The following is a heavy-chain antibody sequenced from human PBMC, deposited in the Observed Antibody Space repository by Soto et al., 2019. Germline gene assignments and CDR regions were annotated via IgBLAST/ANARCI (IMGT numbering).Heavy chain of an antibody. Sequence: ASVKVSCKASGYTFTGYYMHWVRQAPGQGLEWMGWINPNSGGTNYAQKFQGRVTMTRDTSISTAYMELSRLRSDDTAVYYCARDAVHYYGSGGYYNDLYYFDHWGQGTLVTVSS. CDR1: GYTFTGYY. D-gene: IGHD3-10*01. CDR3: ARDAVHYYGSGGYYNDLYYFDH. J-gene: IGHJ4*02. V-gene: IGHV1-2*02. CDR2: INPNSGGT.